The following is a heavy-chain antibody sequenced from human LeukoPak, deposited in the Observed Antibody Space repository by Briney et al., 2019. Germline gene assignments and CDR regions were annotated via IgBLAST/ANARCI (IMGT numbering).Heavy chain of an antibody. CDR3: ARVYHSTSGRAIDY. V-gene: IGHV3-7*01. Sequence: GGSLRLSCAGSGFTFSSYWMSWVRQAPGKGLEWVANIKQDGSEKYYVDSVKGRFTISRDNAKNSLYLQMNSLRAEDTAVYYCARVYHSTSGRAIDYWGQGTLVTVSS. D-gene: IGHD6-6*01. CDR2: IKQDGSEK. CDR1: GFTFSSYW. J-gene: IGHJ4*02.